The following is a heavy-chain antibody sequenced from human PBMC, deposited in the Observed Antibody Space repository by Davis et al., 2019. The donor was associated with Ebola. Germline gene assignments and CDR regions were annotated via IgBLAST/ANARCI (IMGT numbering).Heavy chain of an antibody. V-gene: IGHV3-48*01. J-gene: IGHJ6*02. Sequence: GGSLRLSCAASGFTFSSYSMNWVRQAPGKGLEWVSYISSSSSTIYYADSVKGRFTISRDNAKNSLYLQMNSLRAEDTAVYYCAKLGNTIFDASGPYYYYYGMDVWGQGTTVTVSS. CDR1: GFTFSSYS. D-gene: IGHD3-3*01. CDR2: ISSSSSTI. CDR3: AKLGNTIFDASGPYYYYYGMDV.